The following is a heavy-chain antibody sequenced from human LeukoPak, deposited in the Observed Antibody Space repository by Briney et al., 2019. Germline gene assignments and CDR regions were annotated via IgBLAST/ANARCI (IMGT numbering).Heavy chain of an antibody. D-gene: IGHD2-15*01. J-gene: IGHJ4*02. V-gene: IGHV3-74*01. CDR2: INTDMSST. CDR1: GFTFSDYW. CDR3: ARDLTHCSGGSCYSAHFDY. Sequence: GGSLRLSCAASGFTFSDYWMHWVRQAPGKGLVWVSRINTDMSSTIYTDSVKGRFTISRDNAKNTLYLQMNSLRAEDTAVYYCARDLTHCSGGSCYSAHFDYWGLGTLVTVSS.